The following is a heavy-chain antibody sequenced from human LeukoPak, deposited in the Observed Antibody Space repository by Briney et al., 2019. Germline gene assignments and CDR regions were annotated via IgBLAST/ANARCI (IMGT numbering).Heavy chain of an antibody. CDR3: ARRGTSSSWAHFDY. V-gene: IGHV3-7*05. CDR2: IKQDGSEK. D-gene: IGHD6-13*01. CDR1: AFTFSSYW. J-gene: IGHJ4*02. Sequence: GGSLRLSCAASAFTFSSYWMTWVRQAPGKGLEWVAKIKQDGSEKYYVDSVKGRLSISRDNAKNSLYLQMNSLVAEDTAVYYCARRGTSSSWAHFDYWGQGTLVTVSS.